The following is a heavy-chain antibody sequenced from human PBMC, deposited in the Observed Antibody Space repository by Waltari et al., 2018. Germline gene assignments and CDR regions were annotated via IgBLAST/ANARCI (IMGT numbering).Heavy chain of an antibody. CDR3: AKDQCWNCYILDV. CDR1: GVTFSAYG. CDR2: ISEDGSNE. Sequence: QVQLVESGGGVVQPGKSLRVSCEVSGVTFSAYGMHWVRQAPGKGIEWVAVISEDGSNEYYADSVKGRFTISRDNSDNTVYLQMNSLRPEDTAVYYCAKDQCWNCYILDVWGQGTTVTVS. D-gene: IGHD1-7*01. J-gene: IGHJ6*02. V-gene: IGHV3-30*18.